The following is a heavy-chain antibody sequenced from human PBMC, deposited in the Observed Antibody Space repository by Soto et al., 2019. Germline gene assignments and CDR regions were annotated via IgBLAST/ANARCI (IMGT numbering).Heavy chain of an antibody. Sequence: GGSLRLSCAASGCTFSSYVMIWVRQAPGKGLEWVSGISGSGGSTYYADSVKGRFTISRDNSKNTLYLQMNSLRAEDTAVYYCAKVPYDFWSGYYPPLYFDYWGQGTLVTVSS. CDR3: AKVPYDFWSGYYPPLYFDY. D-gene: IGHD3-3*01. CDR2: ISGSGGST. J-gene: IGHJ4*02. CDR1: GCTFSSYV. V-gene: IGHV3-23*01.